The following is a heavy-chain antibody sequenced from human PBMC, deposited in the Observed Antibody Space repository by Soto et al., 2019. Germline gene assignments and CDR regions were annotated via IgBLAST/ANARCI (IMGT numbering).Heavy chain of an antibody. V-gene: IGHV1-18*01. J-gene: IGHJ5*02. D-gene: IGHD4-17*01. CDR3: ERSALGGAATDQNWFDP. CDR2: ISAYNGNT. CDR1: GYTFTSYG. Sequence: QVQLVQSGAEVKKPGASVKVSCKASGYTFTSYGISWVRQAPGQGLEWMGWISAYNGNTNYAQKLQGRVTMTTDTATSTAYMERRSLRSDDTAVYYCERSALGGAATDQNWFDPWGQGTLVTVSS.